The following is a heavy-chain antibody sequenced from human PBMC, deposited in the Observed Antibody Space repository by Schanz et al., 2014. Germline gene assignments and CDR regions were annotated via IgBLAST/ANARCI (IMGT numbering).Heavy chain of an antibody. D-gene: IGHD6-19*01. V-gene: IGHV3-33*01. CDR2: IWYDGNKK. CDR3: ARYNSGHSDY. Sequence: QVYLVQSGGGVFQPGRSLRLSCAASGFIFSTFGMQWVRQAPGKGLEWVAVIWYDGNKKYYADSVKGRFTVSRDNSKNTVDLQMDSLRADDTAVYYCARYNSGHSDYWGQGTLVTVSS. CDR1: GFIFSTFG. J-gene: IGHJ4*02.